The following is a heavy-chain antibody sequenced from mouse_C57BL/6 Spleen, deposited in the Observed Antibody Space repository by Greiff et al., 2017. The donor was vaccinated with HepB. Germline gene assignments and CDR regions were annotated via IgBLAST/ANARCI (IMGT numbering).Heavy chain of an antibody. CDR3: ARESEGYDENAWFAY. J-gene: IGHJ3*01. V-gene: IGHV5-4*01. D-gene: IGHD2-2*01. CDR2: ISDGGSYT. CDR1: GFTFSSYA. Sequence: EVQLVESGGGLVKPGGSLKLSCAASGFTFSSYAMSWVRQTPEKRLEWVATISDGGSYTYYPDNVKGRFTISRDNAKNKLYLQMSHLKSEDTAMYYGARESEGYDENAWFAYWGQGTLVTVSA.